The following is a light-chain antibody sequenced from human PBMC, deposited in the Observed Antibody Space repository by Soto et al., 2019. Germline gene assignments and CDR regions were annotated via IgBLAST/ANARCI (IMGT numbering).Light chain of an antibody. CDR3: CSFAGSGIYV. J-gene: IGLJ1*01. CDR1: SSDVGSYSL. CDR2: EVN. Sequence: QSVLTQTASVSGSPGQSITISCTGTSSDVGSYSLVSWYQLHPGRAPKLIIYEVNQRPSGVSNRFSGSKSGNTASLTISGLQAEDEADYYCCSFAGSGIYVFGSGTKVTVL. V-gene: IGLV2-23*02.